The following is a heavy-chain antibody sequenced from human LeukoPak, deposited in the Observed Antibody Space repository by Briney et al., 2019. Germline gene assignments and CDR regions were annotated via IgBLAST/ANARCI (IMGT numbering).Heavy chain of an antibody. CDR3: ARVIDAKFLDYDFWSGYYPGFAFDI. Sequence: PGGSLRLSCAASGFTFSSYSMNWVRQAPGKGLEWVSYISSSSSTIYYADSVKGRFTISRDNAKNSLYLQMNSLRAEDTAVYYCARVIDAKFLDYDFWSGYYPGFAFDIWGQGTMVTVSS. CDR1: GFTFSSYS. J-gene: IGHJ3*02. CDR2: ISSSSSTI. V-gene: IGHV3-48*01. D-gene: IGHD3-3*01.